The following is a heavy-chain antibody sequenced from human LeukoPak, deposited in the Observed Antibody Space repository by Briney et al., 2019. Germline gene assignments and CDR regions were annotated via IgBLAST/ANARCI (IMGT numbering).Heavy chain of an antibody. CDR3: ARFQWLVRDIDY. J-gene: IGHJ4*02. CDR2: IIPIFGTA. V-gene: IGHV1-69*13. Sequence: GASVKVSCKASGGTFSSYAISWVRQAPGQGLEWMGGIIPIFGTANYAQKFQGRVTITADESTSTAYMELSSLRSEDTAVYYCARFQWLVRDIDYWGQGTLVTVSS. CDR1: GGTFSSYA. D-gene: IGHD6-19*01.